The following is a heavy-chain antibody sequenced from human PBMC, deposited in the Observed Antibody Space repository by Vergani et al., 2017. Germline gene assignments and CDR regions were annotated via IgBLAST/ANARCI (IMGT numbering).Heavy chain of an antibody. J-gene: IGHJ4*02. D-gene: IGHD4-17*01. V-gene: IGHV4-39*01. Sequence: QVQLQESGPGLVKPSETLSLTCTVSGDSISSRNCYWGWIRPPPGQGLEWIGSLFYGATAYYNPSLVSRVIISICTSKNQFTLRLSSVTAADTAVYYCAILNGDYIQLSEYWGQGTLVAVSS. CDR2: LFYGATA. CDR3: AILNGDYIQLSEY. CDR1: GDSISSRNCY.